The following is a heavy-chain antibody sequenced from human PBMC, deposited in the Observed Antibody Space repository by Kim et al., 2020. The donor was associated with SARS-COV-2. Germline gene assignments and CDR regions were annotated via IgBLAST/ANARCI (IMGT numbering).Heavy chain of an antibody. CDR1: GFTFGDYA. CDR2: IRSKAYGGTT. CDR3: TRDHHWGYYDSSGYRN. Sequence: GGSLRLSCTASGFTFGDYAMSWFRQAPGKGLEWVGFIRSKAYGGTTEYAASVKGRFTISRDDSKSIAYLQMNSLKTEDTAVYYCTRDHHWGYYDSSGYRNWGQGTLVTVSS. J-gene: IGHJ4*02. V-gene: IGHV3-49*03. D-gene: IGHD3-22*01.